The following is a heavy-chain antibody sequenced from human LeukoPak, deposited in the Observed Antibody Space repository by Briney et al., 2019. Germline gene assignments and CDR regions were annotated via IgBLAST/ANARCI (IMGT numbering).Heavy chain of an antibody. CDR2: MNPNSGNT. V-gene: IGHV1-8*01. D-gene: IGHD6-13*01. CDR3: ARRPAADTSGFDY. J-gene: IGHJ4*02. CDR1: GYTFTSYD. Sequence: ASVTVSCKASGYTFTSYDINWVRQATGQGLEWMGWMNPNSGNTGYAQKFQGRVTMTRNTSISTAYMELSSLRSEDTAVYYCARRPAADTSGFDYWGQGTLVTVSS.